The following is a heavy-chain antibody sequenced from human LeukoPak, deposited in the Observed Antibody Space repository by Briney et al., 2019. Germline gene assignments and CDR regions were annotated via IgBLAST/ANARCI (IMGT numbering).Heavy chain of an antibody. D-gene: IGHD3-3*01. Sequence: GGSLRLSCAASGFTFSSYWMSWVRQAPGKGLEWVANIKQDGSEKYYVDSVKGRFTISRDNAKNSLYLQMNSLRAEDTAVYYCARDTTETILRFLEWFSAFDIWGQGTMVTVSS. J-gene: IGHJ3*02. CDR2: IKQDGSEK. CDR1: GFTFSSYW. CDR3: ARDTTETILRFLEWFSAFDI. V-gene: IGHV3-7*01.